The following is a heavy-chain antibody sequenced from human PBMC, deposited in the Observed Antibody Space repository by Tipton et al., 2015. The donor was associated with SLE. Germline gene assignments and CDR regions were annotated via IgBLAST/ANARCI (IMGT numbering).Heavy chain of an antibody. CDR2: IWYDGSNK. D-gene: IGHD6-6*01. CDR3: AKDKGQGQLELDY. Sequence: SLRLSCAASGFTFSSYGMHWVRQAPGKGLEWVAVIWYDGSNKYYADSVKGRFTISRDNSKNTLYLQMNSLRAEDTAVYYCAKDKGQGQLELDYWGQGTLVTGSS. V-gene: IGHV3-33*06. J-gene: IGHJ4*02. CDR1: GFTFSSYG.